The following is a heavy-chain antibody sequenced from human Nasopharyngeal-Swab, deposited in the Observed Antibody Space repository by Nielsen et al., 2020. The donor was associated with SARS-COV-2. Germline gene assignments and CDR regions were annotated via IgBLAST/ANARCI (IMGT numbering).Heavy chain of an antibody. CDR3: AKDSGVAVAVSWFDP. V-gene: IGHV3-23*01. CDR1: RFTFNNYN. Sequence: GESLKISCAASRFTFNNYNFNWVRQAPGKGLEWVSGISGSGDATYYADSVKGRFTVSRDNSKNTLYLQMNSLRAEDTAVYYCAKDSGVAVAVSWFDPWGQGALVTVSS. D-gene: IGHD6-19*01. CDR2: ISGSGDAT. J-gene: IGHJ5*02.